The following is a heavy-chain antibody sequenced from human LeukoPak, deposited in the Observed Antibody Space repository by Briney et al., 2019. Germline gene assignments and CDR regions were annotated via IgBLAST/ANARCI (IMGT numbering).Heavy chain of an antibody. V-gene: IGHV3-23*01. D-gene: IGHD3-22*01. CDR2: LSGSGGSP. J-gene: IGHJ3*02. CDR3: ARDTENYYDSSGYYGALDI. CDR1: GFTFSVYD. Sequence: GGSLRLSCAASGFTFSVYDMGWVRQAPGKGLEWVSGLSGSGGSPYYADPVKGRFTISRDNSKNTLYLQMNSLKAEDTAVYYCARDTENYYDSSGYYGALDIWGQGTMVTVSS.